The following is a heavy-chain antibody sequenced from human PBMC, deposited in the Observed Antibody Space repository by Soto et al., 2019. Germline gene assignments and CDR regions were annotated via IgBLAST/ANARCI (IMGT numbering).Heavy chain of an antibody. Sequence: ASVKVSCKASGGTFSSYTISWVRQAPGQGLEWMGRIIPILGIANYAQKFQGRVTITADKSTSTAYMELSSLRSEDTAVYYCARDLKGVPRGSASFDPWVQGTLVTVSS. D-gene: IGHD2-2*01. CDR2: IIPILGIA. CDR3: ARDLKGVPRGSASFDP. CDR1: GGTFSSYT. V-gene: IGHV1-69*04. J-gene: IGHJ5*02.